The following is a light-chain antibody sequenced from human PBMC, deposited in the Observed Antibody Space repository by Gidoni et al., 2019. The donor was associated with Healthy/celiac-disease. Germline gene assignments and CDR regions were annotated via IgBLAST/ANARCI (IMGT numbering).Light chain of an antibody. CDR1: QGIRNY. J-gene: IGKJ1*01. CDR3: QKYNSAPRT. V-gene: IGKV1-27*01. CDR2: AGS. Sequence: DIQMTQSPSSLSASVGDRGAIPCRASQGIRNYLAWYQQKPGKVPKLLIYAGSTVQSGVPSRFSGSGSGTDFTLTISSLEPEDVATYYCQKYNSAPRTFGQGTKVEIK.